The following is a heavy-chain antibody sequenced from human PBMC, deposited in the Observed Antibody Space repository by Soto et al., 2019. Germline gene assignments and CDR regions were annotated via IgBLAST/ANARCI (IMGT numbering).Heavy chain of an antibody. CDR1: GGSISSYY. V-gene: IGHV4-59*01. CDR2: IYYSGST. J-gene: IGHJ4*02. D-gene: IGHD3-3*01. Sequence: PSETLSLTCTVSGGSISSYYWSWIRQPPGKGLEWIGYIYYSGSTNYNPSLKSRVTISVDTSKNQFSLKLSSVTAADTAVYYCARARGVRFLEWLSDWGQGTLVTVSS. CDR3: ARARGVRFLEWLSD.